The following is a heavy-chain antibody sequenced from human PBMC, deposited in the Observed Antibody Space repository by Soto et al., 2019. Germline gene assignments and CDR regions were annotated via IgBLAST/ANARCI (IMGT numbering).Heavy chain of an antibody. D-gene: IGHD1-26*01. V-gene: IGHV5-51*01. J-gene: IGHJ3*01. CDR3: AGTGVGVVSAHDVFDV. CDR1: GYSFSSYW. CDR2: IYPDDSDA. Sequence: PGESLKISCKGSGYSFSSYWIGWVRQMPGKGLEWMGIIYPDDSDARYSPSFHGQITISADKSISTAYQQWSRLKASDTAMYFCAGTGVGVVSAHDVFDVWGQGTMVTVSS.